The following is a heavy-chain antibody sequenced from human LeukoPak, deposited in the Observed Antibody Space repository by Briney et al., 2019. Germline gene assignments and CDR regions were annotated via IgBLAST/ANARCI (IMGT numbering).Heavy chain of an antibody. CDR3: TGSEAVAAHDY. J-gene: IGHJ4*02. D-gene: IGHD6-19*01. V-gene: IGHV3-15*01. Sequence: KPRGSLRLSCAASGFTFSNAWMSWVRQAPGKGLEWVGRIKSKTDGGTTDYAAPVKGRFTISRDDSKNTLYLQMNSLKTEDTAVYYCTGSEAVAAHDYWGQGTLVTVSS. CDR2: IKSKTDGGTT. CDR1: GFTFSNAW.